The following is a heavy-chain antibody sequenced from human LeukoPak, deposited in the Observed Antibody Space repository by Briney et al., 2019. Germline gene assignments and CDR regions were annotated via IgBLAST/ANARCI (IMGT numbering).Heavy chain of an antibody. V-gene: IGHV3-53*01. J-gene: IGHJ2*01. D-gene: IGHD1-26*01. CDR3: ARARGSQRYFDL. CDR1: GFAVSSNY. Sequence: GGSLRLSCAASGFAVSSNYMSWVRQAPGKGLEWVSVIYSGGSTYYADSVKGRFTISRDNSKNTLYLQMNGLRAEDTAVYYCARARGSQRYFDLWGRGTLVTVSS. CDR2: IYSGGST.